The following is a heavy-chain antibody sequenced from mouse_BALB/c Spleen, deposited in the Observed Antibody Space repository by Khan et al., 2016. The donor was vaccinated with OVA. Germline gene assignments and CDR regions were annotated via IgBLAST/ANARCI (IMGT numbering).Heavy chain of an antibody. CDR1: GISITSGNYR. CDR3: ERVYGSLYWSFDV. CDR2: IYYSGTV. Sequence: VQLKESGPGLVKPSQTVSLTCTVTGISITSGNYRWSWIRQFPGNKLEWIGNIYYSGTVTYNPSLTSRTTITRDTSKNQFFLEMNFLTAEDTATYYCERVYGSLYWSFDVWGAGTTVTVSS. V-gene: IGHV3-5*02. J-gene: IGHJ1*01. D-gene: IGHD1-1*01.